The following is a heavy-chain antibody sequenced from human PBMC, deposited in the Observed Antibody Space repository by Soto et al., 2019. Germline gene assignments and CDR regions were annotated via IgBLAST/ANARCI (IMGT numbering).Heavy chain of an antibody. D-gene: IGHD3-10*01. CDR3: ARGRSFSYDSTPPPMFDP. CDR1: GFTFGNYG. CDR2: TSYDGNNK. J-gene: IGHJ5*02. V-gene: IGHV3-30*03. Sequence: PGGSLRLSCTGSGFTFGNYGMHWVRQAPGKGLEWVASTSYDGNNKYYADSLKGRFTISRQNAKNSVYLQMNSLRAGDTAFYYCARGRSFSYDSTPPPMFDPWGQGTLVTVSS.